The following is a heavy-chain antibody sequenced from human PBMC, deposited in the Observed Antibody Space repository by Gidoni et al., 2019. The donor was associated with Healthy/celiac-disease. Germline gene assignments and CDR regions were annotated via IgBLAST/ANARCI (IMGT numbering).Heavy chain of an antibody. V-gene: IGHV2-5*01. Sequence: QITLKESGPTLVKPTQTLPLTFTFSGFSLSTSGVGVGWIRQPPGKALEWLALMYWNDDKRYSPYLKSRLTITKDTSKNQVVLTMTNMDPVDTATYYCAHSLAVAGRRMPFDIWGQGTMVTVSS. CDR1: GFSLSTSGVG. J-gene: IGHJ3*02. CDR3: AHSLAVAGRRMPFDI. D-gene: IGHD6-19*01. CDR2: MYWNDDK.